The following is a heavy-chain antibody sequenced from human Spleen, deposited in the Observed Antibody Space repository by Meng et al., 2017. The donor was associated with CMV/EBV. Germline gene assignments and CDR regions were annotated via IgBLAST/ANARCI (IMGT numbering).Heavy chain of an antibody. Sequence: LSLTCAASEFTFSSYAMSWVRQAPGRGLAWVSAITASGGSTYYADSVKGRFTISRDNAKNTLYLQMNSLRAEDTAVYYCARDEVVPAAGSYYYYGMDVWGQGTTVTVSS. J-gene: IGHJ6*02. CDR2: ITASGGST. D-gene: IGHD2-2*01. CDR1: EFTFSSYA. CDR3: ARDEVVPAAGSYYYYGMDV. V-gene: IGHV3-23*01.